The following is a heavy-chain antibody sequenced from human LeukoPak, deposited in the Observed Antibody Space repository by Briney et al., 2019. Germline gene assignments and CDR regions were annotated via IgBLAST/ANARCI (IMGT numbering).Heavy chain of an antibody. CDR2: ISAYNGNT. CDR1: GYTFTGYY. Sequence: GASVKVSCKASGYTFTGYYIHWVRQAPGQGLEWMGWISAYNGNTNYAQKLQGRVTMTTDTSTSTAYMELRSLRSDDTAVYYCARDSYDSSGYYPFDYWGQGTLVTVSS. V-gene: IGHV1-18*04. J-gene: IGHJ4*02. CDR3: ARDSYDSSGYYPFDY. D-gene: IGHD3-22*01.